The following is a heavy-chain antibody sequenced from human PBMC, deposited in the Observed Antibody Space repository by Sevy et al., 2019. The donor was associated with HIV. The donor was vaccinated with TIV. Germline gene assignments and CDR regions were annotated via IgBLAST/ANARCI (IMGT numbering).Heavy chain of an antibody. Sequence: ASVKVSCKASGYTFTGYYMHWVRQAPGQGLEWMGWINPNSGGTNYAQKFQGRVTMTRDTSISTAYMELSRLRSDDTAVYYCARQSSDLALYDSSGYYYWGQGTLVTVSS. CDR3: ARQSSDLALYDSSGYYY. CDR1: GYTFTGYY. J-gene: IGHJ4*02. D-gene: IGHD3-22*01. V-gene: IGHV1-2*02. CDR2: INPNSGGT.